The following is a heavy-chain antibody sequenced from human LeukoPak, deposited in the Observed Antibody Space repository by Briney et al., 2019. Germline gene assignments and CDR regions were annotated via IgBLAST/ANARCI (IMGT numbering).Heavy chain of an antibody. CDR3: TRGHDILTGPED. CDR2: INSDGSSR. Sequence: GGSLRLSCAASGFTFSSYWMHWVRQAPGKGLVWVSRINSDGSSRSYADSVKGRFTISRDNAKNTLYLQMNSLRAEDTAAYYCTRGHDILTGPEDWGQGTLVTVSS. J-gene: IGHJ4*02. CDR1: GFTFSSYW. D-gene: IGHD3-9*01. V-gene: IGHV3-74*01.